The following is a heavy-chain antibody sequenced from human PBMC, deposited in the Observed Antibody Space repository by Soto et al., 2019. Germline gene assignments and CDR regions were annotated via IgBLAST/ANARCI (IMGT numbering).Heavy chain of an antibody. Sequence: ASVKVSCKASGYTFTGYYMHWVRQAPGQGLEWMGWINPNSGGTNYAQKFQGWVTMTRDTSISTAYMELSRLRSDDTAVYYCERETAMVQIDYWGQGTLVTVSS. V-gene: IGHV1-2*04. CDR1: GYTFTGYY. CDR2: INPNSGGT. D-gene: IGHD5-18*01. CDR3: ERETAMVQIDY. J-gene: IGHJ4*02.